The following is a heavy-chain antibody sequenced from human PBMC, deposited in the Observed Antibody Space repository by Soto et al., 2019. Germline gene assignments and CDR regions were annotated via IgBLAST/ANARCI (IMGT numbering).Heavy chain of an antibody. J-gene: IGHJ6*02. Sequence: GGSLRLSCAASGFTFSSYSMNWVRQAPGKGLEWVSYISSSSSTMYYADSVKGRFTISRDNAKNSLYLQMNSLRDEDTAVYYCARDEPIAAAGSVRMDVLGQGTTVTVSS. CDR2: ISSSSSTM. V-gene: IGHV3-48*02. D-gene: IGHD6-13*01. CDR1: GFTFSSYS. CDR3: ARDEPIAAAGSVRMDV.